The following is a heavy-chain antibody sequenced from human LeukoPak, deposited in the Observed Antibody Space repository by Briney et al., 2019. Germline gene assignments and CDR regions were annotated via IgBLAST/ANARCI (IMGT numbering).Heavy chain of an antibody. V-gene: IGHV3-30*18. J-gene: IGHJ4*02. Sequence: GGSLRLSCAASGFTFSSYGMHWVRQAPGKGLEWVAVISYDGSNKYYADSVKGRFTISRDNSKNTLYLQMNSLRAEDAAVYYCAKGVVVLRYSDLDYWGRGTLVTVSS. CDR1: GFTFSSYG. CDR2: ISYDGSNK. CDR3: AKGVVVLRYSDLDY. D-gene: IGHD3-9*01.